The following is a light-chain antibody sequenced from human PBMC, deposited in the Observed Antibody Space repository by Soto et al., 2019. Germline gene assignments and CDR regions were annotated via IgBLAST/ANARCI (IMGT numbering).Light chain of an antibody. CDR2: EVN. CDR1: TSDVGGYNY. CDR3: MVLVGSGISA. Sequence: QSVLTQPPSASGSPGQSVTISCTGTTSDVGGYNYVSWYQLHPDKVPKLIIYEVNKRPSGVPDRFSGSKSGSTASLTVSGLQAEDEADYYCMVLVGSGISAFGGGTQLTVL. J-gene: IGLJ3*02. V-gene: IGLV2-8*01.